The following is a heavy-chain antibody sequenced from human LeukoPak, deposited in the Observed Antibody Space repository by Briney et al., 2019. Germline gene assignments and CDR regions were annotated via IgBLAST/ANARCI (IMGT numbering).Heavy chain of an antibody. CDR2: ISDSGGRT. CDR1: GITLSNYG. D-gene: IGHD3-10*01. J-gene: IGHJ4*02. Sequence: PGGSLRLSCAVSGITLSNYGMSWVRQAPGKGLEWVAGISDSGGRTKYADSVKGRFTISRDNPKNTLYLQMNSLRAEDTAVYFCAKRGVVIRVILVGFHKEANYFDSWGQGALATVAS. V-gene: IGHV3-23*01. CDR3: AKRGVVIRVILVGFHKEANYFDS.